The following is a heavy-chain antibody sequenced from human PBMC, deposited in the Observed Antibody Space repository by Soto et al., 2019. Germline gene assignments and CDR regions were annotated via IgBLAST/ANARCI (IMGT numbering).Heavy chain of an antibody. CDR3: AKSHTTSGWYVTTDY. J-gene: IGHJ4*02. CDR1: GFTFSSYA. CDR2: ISWNSGSI. D-gene: IGHD6-19*01. Sequence: PGGSLRLSCAASGFTFSSYAMSWVRQAPGKGPEWVSAISWNSGSIDYADSVKGRFTISRDNAKNSLYLQMNSLRAEDTALYYCAKSHTTSGWYVTTDYWGQGTRVTVSS. V-gene: IGHV3-9*01.